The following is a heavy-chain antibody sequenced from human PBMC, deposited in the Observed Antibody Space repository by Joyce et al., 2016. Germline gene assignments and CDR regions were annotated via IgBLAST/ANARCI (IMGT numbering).Heavy chain of an antibody. D-gene: IGHD1-14*01. V-gene: IGHV3-21*01. CDR2: ISDNSRFI. Sequence: EVQLVESGGGLVKPGGSLRFSCAASGFACSTYTMSWVRQAPRKELECVSSISDNSRFIYYADSLKGRFTISRDNAKNSLYLQMNSLRAEDTAVYYCGRVDPTEQPIDYWGQGTLVTVSS. CDR3: GRVDPTEQPIDY. J-gene: IGHJ4*02. CDR1: GFACSTYT.